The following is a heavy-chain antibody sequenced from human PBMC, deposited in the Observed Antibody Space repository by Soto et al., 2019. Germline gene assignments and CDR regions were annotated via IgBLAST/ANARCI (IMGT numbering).Heavy chain of an antibody. J-gene: IGHJ4*02. D-gene: IGHD5-18*01. Sequence: SGPTLVNPTQTLTLTCTFSGFSLSTSGVGVGWIRQPPGKALEWLALIYWDDDKRYGPSLKSRLTITKDTSKNQVVLTMTNMDPVDTATYWCAHRPIPLWTGSYSHSLRQRTLVTVSS. CDR2: IYWDDDK. CDR1: GFSLSTSGVG. CDR3: AHRPIPLWTGSYSHS. V-gene: IGHV2-5*05.